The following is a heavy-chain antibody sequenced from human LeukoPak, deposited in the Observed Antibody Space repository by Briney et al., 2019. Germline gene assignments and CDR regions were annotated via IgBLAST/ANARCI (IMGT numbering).Heavy chain of an antibody. D-gene: IGHD2-2*01. CDR1: GGSISSHY. Sequence: SETLSLTCTVSGGSISSHYWSWIRQPPGKGLEWIGYIYYSGSTNYNPSLKSRVTISVDTSKNQFSLKLSSVTAADTAVYYCARGGYCSSTSCLFPSCYYYYYMDVWGKGTTVTVSS. CDR3: ARGGYCSSTSCLFPSCYYYYYMDV. V-gene: IGHV4-59*11. CDR2: IYYSGST. J-gene: IGHJ6*03.